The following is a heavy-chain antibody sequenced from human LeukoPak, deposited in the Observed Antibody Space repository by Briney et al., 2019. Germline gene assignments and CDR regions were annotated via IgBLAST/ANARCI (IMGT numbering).Heavy chain of an antibody. V-gene: IGHV3-21*01. D-gene: IGHD6-13*01. CDR3: ASPYSSRWYELCY. J-gene: IGHJ4*02. Sequence: GGSLRLSCAASGFTFSNYGMNWVRQAPGKGLEWDSSISSSSSYIYYADSVKGRFTISRDNAKNSLYLQMNSLRAEDTAVYYCASPYSSRWYELCYWGQGTLVTVSS. CDR2: ISSSSSYI. CDR1: GFTFSNYG.